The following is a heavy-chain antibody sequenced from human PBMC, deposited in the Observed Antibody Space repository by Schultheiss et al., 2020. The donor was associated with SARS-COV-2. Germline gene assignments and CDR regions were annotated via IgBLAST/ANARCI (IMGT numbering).Heavy chain of an antibody. CDR2: IYYSGST. CDR1: GYSISSGYY. Sequence: SETLSLTCAVSGYSISSGYYWGWIRQPPGKGLEWIGYIYYSGSTNYNPSLKSRVTISVDTSKNQFSLKLSSVTAADTAVYYCARDTPSWNDEDYYYGMDVWGQGTTGTVAS. J-gene: IGHJ6*02. V-gene: IGHV4-38-2*02. CDR3: ARDTPSWNDEDYYYGMDV. D-gene: IGHD1-1*01.